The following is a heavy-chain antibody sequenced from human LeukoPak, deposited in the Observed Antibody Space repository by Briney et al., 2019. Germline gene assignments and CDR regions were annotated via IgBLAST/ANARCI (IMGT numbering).Heavy chain of an antibody. J-gene: IGHJ4*02. CDR3: ARGYGGIYDY. CDR2: INHSGST. CDR1: GGSFSGYY. Sequence: SETLSLTCAVYGGSFSGYYWSWIRQLPGKGLEWIGEINHSGSTNYNPSLKSRVTISVDTSKNQFSLKLSSVTAADTAVYYCARGYGGIYDYWGQGTLVTVSS. V-gene: IGHV4-34*01. D-gene: IGHD4/OR15-4a*01.